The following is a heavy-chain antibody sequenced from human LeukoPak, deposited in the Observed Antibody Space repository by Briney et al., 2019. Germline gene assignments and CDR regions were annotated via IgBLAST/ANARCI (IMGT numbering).Heavy chain of an antibody. CDR1: GFTFSSYA. J-gene: IGHJ4*02. CDR3: AREGSGYYHFDY. CDR2: ISYDGSNK. D-gene: IGHD5-12*01. V-gene: IGHV3-30-3*01. Sequence: GGSLRLSCAASGFTFSSYAMHWVRQAPGKGLEWVAVISYDGSNKYYADSVKGRFTTSRDNSKNTLYLQMNSLRAEDTAVYYCAREGSGYYHFDYWGQGTLVTVSS.